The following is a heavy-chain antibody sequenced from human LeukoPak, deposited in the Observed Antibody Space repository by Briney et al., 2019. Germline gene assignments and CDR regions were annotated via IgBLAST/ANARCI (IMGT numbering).Heavy chain of an antibody. V-gene: IGHV3-30-3*01. CDR3: AKAPILGGATGGYFDY. J-gene: IGHJ4*02. D-gene: IGHD1-14*01. Sequence: PGGSLRLSCTASGFAFSSFAMHWVRQAPGKGLEWVAVISYDGSNKYFADSVKGRFTISRDNSKNTLYLQMNSLRAEDTAVYYCAKAPILGGATGGYFDYWGQGTLVTVSS. CDR2: ISYDGSNK. CDR1: GFAFSSFA.